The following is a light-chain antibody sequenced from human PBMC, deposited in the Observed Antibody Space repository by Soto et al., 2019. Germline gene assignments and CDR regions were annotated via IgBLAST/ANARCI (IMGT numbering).Light chain of an antibody. CDR1: QSISSY. CDR3: QQSYITPYT. J-gene: IGKJ2*01. V-gene: IGKV1-39*01. Sequence: DIQMTQSPSSLSASVGDRVTITCRASQSISSYLNWYQQKPGKAPKLLIYPASSLQSGVPSRFSGSGSGTDFTLTISSLQPEDFATYYGQQSYITPYTFGQGTKLEIK. CDR2: PAS.